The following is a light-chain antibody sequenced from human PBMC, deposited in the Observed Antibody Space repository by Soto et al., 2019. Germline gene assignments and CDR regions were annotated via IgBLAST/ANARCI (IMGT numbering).Light chain of an antibody. Sequence: QSALTQPPSASGTPGQRVTISCSGSSSNIETNTVDWYQHLPGTAPKVLIFNNDQRPSGVPDRFSGYKSGTSASLAISGLQSEDEADYYCAVWDDSLRGMVFGEGTKLTVL. CDR3: AVWDDSLRGMV. V-gene: IGLV1-44*01. CDR1: SSNIETNT. CDR2: NND. J-gene: IGLJ2*01.